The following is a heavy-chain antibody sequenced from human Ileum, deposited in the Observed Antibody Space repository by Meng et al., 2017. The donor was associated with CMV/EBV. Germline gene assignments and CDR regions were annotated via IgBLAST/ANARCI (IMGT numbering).Heavy chain of an antibody. V-gene: IGHV4-31*03. CDR3: ARVSSGSPDY. CDR1: GGSISSGGYY. D-gene: IGHD1-26*01. J-gene: IGHJ4*02. Sequence: SETLSLTCTVSGGSISSGGYYWSWIRQHPGKGLEWIGYIYYSGSTYYNPSLKSRVTISVDTSKNQFSLKLSSVTAADTAVYYCARVSSGSPDYWGQGTLVNGAS. CDR2: IYYSGST.